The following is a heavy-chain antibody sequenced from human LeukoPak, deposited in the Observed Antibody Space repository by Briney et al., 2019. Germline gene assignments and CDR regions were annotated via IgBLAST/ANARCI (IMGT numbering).Heavy chain of an antibody. D-gene: IGHD2-2*01. Sequence: SETLSLTCTVSGGSISSSSYYWGWIRQPPGKGLEWIGSIYYSGSTYYNPSLKSRVTISVDTSKNQFSLKLSSVTAADTAVYYCARAIPAARSDAFDIWGQGTMVTVSS. V-gene: IGHV4-39*07. J-gene: IGHJ3*02. CDR2: IYYSGST. CDR3: ARAIPAARSDAFDI. CDR1: GGSISSSSYY.